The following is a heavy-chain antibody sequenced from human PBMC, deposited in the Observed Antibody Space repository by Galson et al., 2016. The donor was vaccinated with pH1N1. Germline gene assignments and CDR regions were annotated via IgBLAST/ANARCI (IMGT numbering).Heavy chain of an antibody. CDR2: ISWNSGSI. CDR3: AKSDGYLYGYSDY. J-gene: IGHJ4*02. V-gene: IGHV3-9*01. Sequence: SLRLSCAASGFTFDDYAMHWVRQAPGKGLEWVSGISWNSGSIGYADSVKGRFTISRDNAKNSLYLQMNSLRAEDTALYYCAKSDGYLYGYSDYWGQGTLVTVSS. CDR1: GFTFDDYA. D-gene: IGHD3-10*01.